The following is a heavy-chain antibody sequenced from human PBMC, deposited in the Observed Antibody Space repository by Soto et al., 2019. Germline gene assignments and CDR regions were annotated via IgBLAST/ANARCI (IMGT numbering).Heavy chain of an antibody. CDR2: VNHSGST. D-gene: IGHD5-12*01. V-gene: IGHV4-34*01. Sequence: SETLSLTCAVYGASFRAYYWNWIRQPPGKGLEWIGEVNHSGSTNYNPSLKSRVTISVDTSKNQFSLKLSSVTAADTAIYYCARAEDSRYDQLDYWGQGTLVTVSS. CDR1: GASFRAYY. J-gene: IGHJ4*02. CDR3: ARAEDSRYDQLDY.